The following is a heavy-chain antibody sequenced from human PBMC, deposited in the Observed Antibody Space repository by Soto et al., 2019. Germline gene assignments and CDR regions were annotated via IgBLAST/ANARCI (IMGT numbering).Heavy chain of an antibody. D-gene: IGHD2-15*01. CDR2: ISAYNGNT. V-gene: IGHV1-18*01. Sequence: ASVKVSCKASGYTFTSYGISWVRQAPGQGLEWKRWISAYNGNTNYAQKLQGRVTMTTDTSTSTAYMELRSLRSDDTAVYYCARESCSGGSCYLGSWGQGTLVT. CDR3: ARESCSGGSCYLGS. J-gene: IGHJ5*02. CDR1: GYTFTSYG.